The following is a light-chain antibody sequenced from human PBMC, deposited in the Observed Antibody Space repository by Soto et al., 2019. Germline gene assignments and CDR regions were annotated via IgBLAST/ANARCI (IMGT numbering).Light chain of an antibody. V-gene: IGLV2-8*01. CDR1: SSDVGGYNY. Sequence: QSALTQPPSASGSPGQSVTISCTGTSSDVGGYNYVSWYQQLPGKAPKLIIYEVSQRPSGVPDRFSGSKSGNTASLTVSGLQAEDEGDYYCSSYAGSNNLGVFGGGTKLTVL. CDR3: SSYAGSNNLGV. J-gene: IGLJ2*01. CDR2: EVS.